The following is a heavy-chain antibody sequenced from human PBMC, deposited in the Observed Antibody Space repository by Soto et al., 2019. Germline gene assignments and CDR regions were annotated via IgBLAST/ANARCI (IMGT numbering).Heavy chain of an antibody. D-gene: IGHD5-12*01. V-gene: IGHV3-74*01. CDR1: GFSFSTW. CDR3: TIWASGYGNFDY. CDR2: INSDGRSI. J-gene: IGHJ4*02. Sequence: EVHLVESGGGVVQPGGSLRLSCAASGFSFSTWMHWVRQAPGKGLVWLSRINSDGRSISYADSVKGRFFVSRDNAKNTLYLPINSLTADDTAVYYCTIWASGYGNFDYWGQGVLLTVSS.